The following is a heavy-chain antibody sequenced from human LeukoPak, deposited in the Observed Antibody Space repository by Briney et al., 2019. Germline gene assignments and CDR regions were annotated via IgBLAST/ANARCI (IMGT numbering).Heavy chain of an antibody. CDR3: ARGGVGATLGAFDI. D-gene: IGHD1-26*01. Sequence: AGGSLRLSCAASGFTVSSNYMSWVRQAPGKGLEWVSVIYSGGSTYYADSVKGRFTISRDNSKNTLYLQMNSLRAEDTAVYYCARGGVGATLGAFDIWGQGTMVTVSS. CDR1: GFTVSSNY. V-gene: IGHV3-66*01. J-gene: IGHJ3*02. CDR2: IYSGGST.